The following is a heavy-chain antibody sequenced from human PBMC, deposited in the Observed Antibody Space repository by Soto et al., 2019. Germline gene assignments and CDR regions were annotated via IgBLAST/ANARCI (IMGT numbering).Heavy chain of an antibody. CDR2: IFYSGTT. CDR3: ARDLWVEPELYYYGMDV. Sequence: SETLSLTCTVSGDSISSADYYWSWIRQTPGKGLEWIGHIFYSGTTYYNPSLKSRLTISVDTSKNHFSLRLTSVTAADTAVYYCARDLWVEPELYYYGMDVWGQGTTVAVSS. V-gene: IGHV4-30-4*01. J-gene: IGHJ6*02. D-gene: IGHD1-1*01. CDR1: GDSISSADYY.